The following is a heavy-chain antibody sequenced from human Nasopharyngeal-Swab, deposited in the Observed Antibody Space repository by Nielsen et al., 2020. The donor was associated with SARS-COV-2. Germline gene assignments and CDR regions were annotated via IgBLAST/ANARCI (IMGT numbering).Heavy chain of an antibody. D-gene: IGHD3-10*01. CDR3: TKFNYGYIDY. CDR2: ITCSGSST. CDR1: GFSFSSYA. V-gene: IGHV3-23*01. J-gene: IGHJ4*02. Sequence: GESLKISCAASGFSFSSYAMTWVRQAPGEGLEWVSTITCSGSSTFYADSVKGRFTISRDNSKNTLYLQMNSLNPDDTAVYYCTKFNYGYIDYWGQGTLVTVSS.